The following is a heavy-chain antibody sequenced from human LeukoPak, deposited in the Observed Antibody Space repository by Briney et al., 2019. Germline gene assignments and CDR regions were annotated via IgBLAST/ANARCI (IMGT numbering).Heavy chain of an antibody. Sequence: SETLSLTCTVSGGSNSSSGYYWGWVRQPRGRGLEWTVRIYYSGSTYYSPSLKSRVTISVDTSKNQFSLKLSSVTAADTAVYYCARAHYDSSGYYFDYWGQGTLVTVSS. D-gene: IGHD3-22*01. CDR3: ARAHYDSSGYYFDY. CDR1: GGSNSSSGYY. CDR2: IYYSGST. V-gene: IGHV4-39*07. J-gene: IGHJ4*02.